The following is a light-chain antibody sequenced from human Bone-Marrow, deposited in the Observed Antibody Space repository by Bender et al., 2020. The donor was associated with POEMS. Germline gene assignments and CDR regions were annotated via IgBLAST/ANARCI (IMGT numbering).Light chain of an antibody. CDR2: GVT. Sequence: QSALTQPASVSGSPGQSVTIPCTGTSSNVGYYNLVSWYQHHPGKAPRLIVYGVTERPSGVSPRFSGSKSGNTASLTISGLQAEDEADYYCSSYTTSSTVVFGGGTKLTVL. CDR1: SSNVGYYNL. J-gene: IGLJ3*02. V-gene: IGLV2-14*02. CDR3: SSYTTSSTVV.